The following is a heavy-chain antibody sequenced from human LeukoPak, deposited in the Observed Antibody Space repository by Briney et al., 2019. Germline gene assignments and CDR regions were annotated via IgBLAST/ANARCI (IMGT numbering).Heavy chain of an antibody. CDR2: ISGSGGTS. J-gene: IGHJ2*01. CDR3: ARDQDSSGWDMNFDL. CDR1: GFTFSNYA. Sequence: GGSLRLSCLPSGFTFSNYAMTWVRQAPGKGLEWVSTISGSGGTSYYADSVKGRFTISRDSAKNMLFLQMNRLRAEDTAVYYCARDQDSSGWDMNFDLWGRGSRVTVSS. D-gene: IGHD3-22*01. V-gene: IGHV3-23*01.